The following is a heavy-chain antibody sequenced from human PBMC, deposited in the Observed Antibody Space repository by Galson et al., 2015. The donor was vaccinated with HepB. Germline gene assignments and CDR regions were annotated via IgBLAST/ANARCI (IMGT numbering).Heavy chain of an antibody. V-gene: IGHV1-69*13. D-gene: IGHD3-22*01. CDR3: ARVPPPHYYDNSGYYYVWPAFDI. CDR2: IIPMFGTA. Sequence: SVKGSCKASGGTFNTSSIAWVRQAPGLGLEWMGGIIPMFGTATYAQKFQGRVTITADESTSTAYMELSSLRSEDTAVYYCARVPPPHYYDNSGYYYVWPAFDIWGQGTMVTVSS. CDR1: GGTFNTSS. J-gene: IGHJ3*02.